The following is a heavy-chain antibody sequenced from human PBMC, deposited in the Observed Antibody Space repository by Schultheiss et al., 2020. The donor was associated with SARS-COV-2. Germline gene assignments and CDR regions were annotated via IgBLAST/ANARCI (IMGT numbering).Heavy chain of an antibody. J-gene: IGHJ4*02. CDR3: AKDSCTNGVCYGVD. V-gene: IGHV3-30*18. D-gene: IGHD2-8*01. CDR2: ISYDGSNK. Sequence: GGSLRLSCAASGFTFSDHYMDWVRQAPGKGLEWVAVISYDGSNKYYADSVKGRFTISRDNSKNTLYLQMNSLRAEDTAVYYCAKDSCTNGVCYGVDWGQGTLVTVSS. CDR1: GFTFSDHY.